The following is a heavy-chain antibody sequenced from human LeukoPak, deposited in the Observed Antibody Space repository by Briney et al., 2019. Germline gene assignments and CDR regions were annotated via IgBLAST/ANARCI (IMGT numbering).Heavy chain of an antibody. Sequence: GGSLRLACAASGFSFRRYAMNWVRQAPGKGLEWVAYVNAESTDILYADSVRGRFTISRDNAKNSLYLQMNSLRAEDRGVYYCARDTFEPLVIDFWGQGTLVAVSS. CDR3: ARDTFEPLVIDF. CDR1: GFSFRRYA. D-gene: IGHD6-13*01. V-gene: IGHV3-21*05. J-gene: IGHJ4*02. CDR2: VNAESTDI.